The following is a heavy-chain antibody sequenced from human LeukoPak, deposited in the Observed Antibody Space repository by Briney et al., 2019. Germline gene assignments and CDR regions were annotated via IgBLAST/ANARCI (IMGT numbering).Heavy chain of an antibody. D-gene: IGHD3-10*01. CDR3: ARGRPYGSGSYSDY. V-gene: IGHV1-69*13. CDR2: IIPIFGTA. CDR1: GGTFNSYA. J-gene: IGHJ4*02. Sequence: ASVKVSFKASGGTFNSYAISWVRQAPGQGLEWMGGIIPIFGTANYAQKFQGRVTITADESTSTAYMELSSLRSEDTAVYYCARGRPYGSGSYSDYWGQGTLVTVSS.